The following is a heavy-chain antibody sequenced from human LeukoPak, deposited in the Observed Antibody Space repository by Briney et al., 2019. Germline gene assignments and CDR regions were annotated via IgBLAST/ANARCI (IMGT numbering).Heavy chain of an antibody. J-gene: IGHJ3*01. Sequence: GGSLRLSCAASGFTFSNYDLSWVRQAPGKGLEWVSSISSRINYTYYADSLKGRFTISRDNAKDSLYLQMNSLRAEDTANYYCARRARDFGDSHAFDVWGQGTMVTVSS. V-gene: IGHV3-21*04. CDR1: GFTFSNYD. CDR3: ARRARDFGDSHAFDV. D-gene: IGHD4-17*01. CDR2: ISSRINYT.